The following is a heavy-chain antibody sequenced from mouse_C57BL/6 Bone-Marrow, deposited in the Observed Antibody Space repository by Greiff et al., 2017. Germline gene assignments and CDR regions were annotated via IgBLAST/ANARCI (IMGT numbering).Heavy chain of an antibody. Sequence: QVQLQQSGAELARPGASVKLSCKASGYTFTSYGICWVKQRTGQGLEWIGEICPRSGNNYYNEKVKGKATLSTDKSSSTAYMALLSLTSEDFAVYFWARVALYYDYDVGFAYWGQGTLVTVSA. J-gene: IGHJ3*01. V-gene: IGHV1-81*01. CDR1: GYTFTSYG. D-gene: IGHD2-4*01. CDR2: ICPRSGNN. CDR3: ARVALYYDYDVGFAY.